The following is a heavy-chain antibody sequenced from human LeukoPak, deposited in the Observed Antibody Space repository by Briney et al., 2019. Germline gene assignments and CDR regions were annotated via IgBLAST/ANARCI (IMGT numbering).Heavy chain of an antibody. CDR1: GYTFTSYG. CDR3: ARGGIVATEMTGDY. V-gene: IGHV1-18*01. CDR2: ISVYNGNT. J-gene: IGHJ4*02. Sequence: ASVKVSCKASGYTFTSYGISWVRQAPGQGIEWLGWISVYNGNTNYAQKLQGRVTMTTDTSTSTAYMELRSLGFDDTAVYYCARGGIVATEMTGDYWGQGTLVIVSS. D-gene: IGHD5-12*01.